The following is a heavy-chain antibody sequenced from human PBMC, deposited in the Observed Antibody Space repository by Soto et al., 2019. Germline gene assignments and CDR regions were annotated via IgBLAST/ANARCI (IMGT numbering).Heavy chain of an antibody. D-gene: IGHD3-10*01. CDR1: VFSIITPVYS. CDR3: AVRNYYYYGLEV. CDR2: VYHNVNA. V-gene: IGHV4-30-2*01. J-gene: IGHJ6*03. Sequence: TLSLTCTVSVFSIITPVYSFIWLRHPPGNAPELIGYVYHNVNAYPKPSLKIRVTISLDGAKKKLSLKITSVTAADTGLYYCAVRNYYYYGLEVCGKGITVTVS.